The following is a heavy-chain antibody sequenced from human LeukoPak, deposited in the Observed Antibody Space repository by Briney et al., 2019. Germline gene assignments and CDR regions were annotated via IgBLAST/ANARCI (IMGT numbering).Heavy chain of an antibody. CDR2: ISGSGDIT. J-gene: IGHJ4*02. CDR1: GFTFSSYA. D-gene: IGHD1-26*01. Sequence: GGSLRLSCAASGFTFSSYAMSWVRQAPGRGLEWVSSISGSGDITYYADSLKGRFTISRDSSQNTLYLQMSSLRAEDTAVYYCAKCSGSYWFWGQGTLVTVSS. V-gene: IGHV3-23*01. CDR3: AKCSGSYWF.